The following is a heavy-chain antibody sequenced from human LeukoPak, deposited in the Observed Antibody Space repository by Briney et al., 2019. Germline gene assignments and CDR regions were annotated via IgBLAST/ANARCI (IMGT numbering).Heavy chain of an antibody. V-gene: IGHV4-59*01. Sequence: SETLSLTCTVPGGSISSYYWSWIRQPPGKGLEWIGYIYYSGSTNYNPSLKSRVTISVDTSKNQFSLKLSSVTAADTAVYYCASGYYGSGSLPYNWFDPWGQGTLVTVSS. CDR3: ASGYYGSGSLPYNWFDP. CDR1: GGSISSYY. D-gene: IGHD3-10*01. J-gene: IGHJ5*02. CDR2: IYYSGST.